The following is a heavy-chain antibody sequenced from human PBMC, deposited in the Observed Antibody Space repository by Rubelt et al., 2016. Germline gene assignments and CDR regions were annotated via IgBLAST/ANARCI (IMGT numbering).Heavy chain of an antibody. D-gene: IGHD4-17*01. J-gene: IGHJ4*02. Sequence: GGGLVQPGGSLRLSCAASGFTFSSYSMNWVRQAPGKGLEWVSYINTRGSATYYADSVKGRFTTSRDNAKNSLYLQMNSLRAEDTAVYYCARVTTVTTWGTYWGQGTQVTVSS. CDR3: ARVTTVTTWGTY. V-gene: IGHV3-48*04. CDR1: GFTFSSYS. CDR2: INTRGSAT.